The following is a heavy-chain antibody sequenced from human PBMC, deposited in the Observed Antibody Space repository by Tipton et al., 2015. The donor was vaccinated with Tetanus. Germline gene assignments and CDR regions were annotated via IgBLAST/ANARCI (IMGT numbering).Heavy chain of an antibody. J-gene: IGHJ4*02. Sequence: GSLRLSCAASGFTFSSYSMTWVRQSPGKGLEWVSAISASGDSTYYADFVKGRFIISRDTSKNALYLQMNSLRAEDTAVYYWARSASPFDYWGQGPLVTVSS. CDR1: GFTFSSYS. CDR3: ARSASPFDY. V-gene: IGHV3-23*01. CDR2: ISASGDST.